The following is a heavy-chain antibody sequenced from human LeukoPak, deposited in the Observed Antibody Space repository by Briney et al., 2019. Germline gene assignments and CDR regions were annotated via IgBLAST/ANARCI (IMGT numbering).Heavy chain of an antibody. CDR3: ARGDWLLDY. Sequence: PSETLSLTCTVSGGSISSYYWSWIRQPPGKGLEWIGYIYYSGSTNYNPSLKSRVTISVDTSKNQFSLKLSSVIAADTAVYYCARGDWLLDYWGQGTLVTVSS. D-gene: IGHD3-9*01. CDR2: IYYSGST. V-gene: IGHV4-59*01. J-gene: IGHJ4*02. CDR1: GGSISSYY.